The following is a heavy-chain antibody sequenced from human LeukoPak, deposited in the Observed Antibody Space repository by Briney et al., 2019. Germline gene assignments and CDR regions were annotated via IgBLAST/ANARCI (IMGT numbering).Heavy chain of an antibody. CDR3: ARVAAGQVIDY. V-gene: IGHV3-53*01. CDR2: IYSGGKT. D-gene: IGHD6-13*01. J-gene: IGHJ4*02. CDR1: DFTVSTNY. Sequence: TGVSLRLSCAGYDFTVSTNYMSWVRQAPGKGRKWGSVIYSGGKTYYAESVKGRFTISRANSKNTVYLQMNSLSAEDTAVYYCARVAAGQVIDYWGQGTLVIVSS.